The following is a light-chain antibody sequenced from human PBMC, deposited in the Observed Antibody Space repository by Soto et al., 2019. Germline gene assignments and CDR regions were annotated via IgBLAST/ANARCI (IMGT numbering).Light chain of an antibody. Sequence: EIVLTQSPATLSLSPGERATLSCRASPSVTNYLAWYVQKPGQPPRLLIYGALTRAAAIPARFSGSGSGTAFTLTISSLEHEDSAVYYCQQRNIWPPVTFGQGTRLEIK. CDR3: QQRNIWPPVT. J-gene: IGKJ5*01. CDR1: PSVTNY. V-gene: IGKV3-11*01. CDR2: GAL.